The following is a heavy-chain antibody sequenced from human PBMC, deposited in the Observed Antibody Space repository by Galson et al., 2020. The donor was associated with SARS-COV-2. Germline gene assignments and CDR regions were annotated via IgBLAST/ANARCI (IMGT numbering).Heavy chain of an antibody. D-gene: IGHD3-16*01. J-gene: IGHJ6*02. CDR3: AKEFEGYYYYYGMDV. CDR1: GFTFSSYG. CDR2: IRYDGSNK. V-gene: IGHV3-30*02. Sequence: GGSLRLSCAASGFTFSSYGMHWVRQAPGKGLEWVAFIRYDGSNKYYADSVKGRFTISRDNSKNTLYLQMNSLRAEDTAVYYCAKEFEGYYYYYGMDVWGQGTTVTVSS.